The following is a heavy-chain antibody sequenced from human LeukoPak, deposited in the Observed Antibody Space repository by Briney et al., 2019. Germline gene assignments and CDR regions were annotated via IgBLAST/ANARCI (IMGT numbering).Heavy chain of an antibody. D-gene: IGHD1-26*01. CDR3: AKDLGAPRFYSGSYWPRGYFDY. V-gene: IGHV3-23*01. CDR2: ISGSGGST. CDR1: GFTFSSYA. J-gene: IGHJ4*02. Sequence: PGGSLRLSCAASGFTFSSYAMSWVRQAPGKGLEWVSAISGSGGSTYYADSVKGRFTISRDNSKNTLYLQMNSLRAEDTAVYYCAKDLGAPRFYSGSYWPRGYFDYWGQGTLVTVSS.